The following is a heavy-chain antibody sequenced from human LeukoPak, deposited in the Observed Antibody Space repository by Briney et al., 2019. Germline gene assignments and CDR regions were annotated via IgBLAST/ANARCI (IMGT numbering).Heavy chain of an antibody. CDR3: VRDVRGIGQDYYYMDV. J-gene: IGHJ6*03. Sequence: GGSLRLSCAASGMIFNNHWMHWVRQAPGKGLVWVARINKDGRSTTYADSVKGRFTISRDNAKNTLSLQMNSLRAEDTALYYCVRDVRGIGQDYYYMDVWGKGTTVTVSS. CDR1: GMIFNNHW. D-gene: IGHD3/OR15-3a*01. CDR2: INKDGRST. V-gene: IGHV3-74*01.